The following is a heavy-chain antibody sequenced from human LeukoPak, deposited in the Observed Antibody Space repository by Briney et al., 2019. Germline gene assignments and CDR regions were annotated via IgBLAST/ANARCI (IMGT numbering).Heavy chain of an antibody. CDR3: ARDRDGYNGVDY. CDR2: IYYSGST. Sequence: SETLSLTCIVSGGSISSYYWSWIRQPPGKGLEWIGYIYYSGSTEYNPSIKSRVTISVDTSKNQFSLELRSVTAADTAVYYCARDRDGYNGVDYWGQGTLVTVSS. V-gene: IGHV4-59*01. J-gene: IGHJ4*02. D-gene: IGHD5-24*01. CDR1: GGSISSYY.